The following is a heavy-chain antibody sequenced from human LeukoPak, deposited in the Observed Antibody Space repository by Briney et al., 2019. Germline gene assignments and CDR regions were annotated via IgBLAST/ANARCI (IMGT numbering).Heavy chain of an antibody. Sequence: SETLSLTCTVSGYSISSGYYWGWIRQPPGKGLEWIGSIYHSGSTYYNPSLKSRVTISVDTSKNQFSLKLSSVTAADTAVYYCARVPSSSSGRYYYYYYMDVWGKGTTVTVSS. J-gene: IGHJ6*03. V-gene: IGHV4-38-2*02. CDR2: IYHSGST. D-gene: IGHD6-6*01. CDR1: GYSISSGYY. CDR3: ARVPSSSSGRYYYYYYMDV.